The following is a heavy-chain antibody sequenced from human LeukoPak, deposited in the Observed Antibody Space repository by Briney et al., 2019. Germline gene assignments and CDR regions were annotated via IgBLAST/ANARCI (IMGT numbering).Heavy chain of an antibody. CDR2: MNPNSGNT. CDR1: GYSFTSYD. J-gene: IGHJ4*02. V-gene: IGHV1-8*01. CDR3: ARGRGYDRTGYVYYFDF. Sequence: EASVKVSCKASGYSFTSYDINWGRQAPGQGFEWVGWMNPNSGNTGHAQEFQGRVTMTRDTSMSTAYMELSSLRYEDTAVYYCARGRGYDRTGYVYYFDFWGQGTLVTVSS. D-gene: IGHD3-22*01.